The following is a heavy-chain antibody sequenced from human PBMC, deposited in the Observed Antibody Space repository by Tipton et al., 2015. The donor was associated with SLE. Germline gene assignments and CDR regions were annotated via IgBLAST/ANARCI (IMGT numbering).Heavy chain of an antibody. Sequence: TLSLTCTVSGGSISSGSYYWSWIRQPAGKGLEWIGHIYTSGSTNYNPSLKSRVTISVDTSKNQFSLKLSSVTAADTAVYYCAREDEGYDTYYYYYGMDVWGQGTTVTASS. CDR2: IYTSGST. CDR3: AREDEGYDTYYYYYGMDV. V-gene: IGHV4-61*09. J-gene: IGHJ6*02. D-gene: IGHD5-12*01. CDR1: GGSISSGSYY.